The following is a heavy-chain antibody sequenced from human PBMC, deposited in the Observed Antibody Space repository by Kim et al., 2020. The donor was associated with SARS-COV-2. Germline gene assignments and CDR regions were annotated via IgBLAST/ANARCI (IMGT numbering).Heavy chain of an antibody. Sequence: GGSLRLSCAASGFTVSSNYMSWVRQAPGKGLEWVSVIYSGGSTYYADSVKGRFTISRDNSKNTLYLQMNSLRAEDTAVYYCARMAYYDILTGYYNVKGFDYWGQGTLVTVSS. CDR2: IYSGGST. D-gene: IGHD3-9*01. V-gene: IGHV3-53*01. CDR3: ARMAYYDILTGYYNVKGFDY. J-gene: IGHJ4*02. CDR1: GFTVSSNY.